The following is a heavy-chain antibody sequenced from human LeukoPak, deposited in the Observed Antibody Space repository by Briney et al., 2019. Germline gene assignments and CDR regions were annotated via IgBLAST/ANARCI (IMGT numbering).Heavy chain of an antibody. D-gene: IGHD6-19*01. Sequence: SETLSLTCTVSGGSISSSSYYWGWIRQPPGKGLEWIGSIYYSGSTYYNPSLKSRVTISVDTSKNQFSLKLSSVTAADTAVYYCAASIAVAGTTGPRYWYFDLWGRGTLVTVSS. J-gene: IGHJ2*01. CDR3: AASIAVAGTTGPRYWYFDL. CDR1: GGSISSSSYY. V-gene: IGHV4-39*07. CDR2: IYYSGST.